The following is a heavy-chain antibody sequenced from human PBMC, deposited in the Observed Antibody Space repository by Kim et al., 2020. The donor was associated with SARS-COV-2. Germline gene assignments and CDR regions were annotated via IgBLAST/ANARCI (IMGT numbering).Heavy chain of an antibody. CDR3: AHSRVDYYGSGRYRPYAFDI. Sequence: SGPTLVNPTQTLTLTCTYSGFSFIYSGVGVGWIRQPPGEALEWLALIYWDDDTRYNSSLKSRLTITKDTSKNQVVLTVTNMDPVDTATYFCAHSRVDYYGSGRYRPYAFDIWGQGTMVSVSS. CDR1: GFSFIYSGVG. J-gene: IGHJ3*02. V-gene: IGHV2-5*02. D-gene: IGHD3-10*01. CDR2: IYWDDDT.